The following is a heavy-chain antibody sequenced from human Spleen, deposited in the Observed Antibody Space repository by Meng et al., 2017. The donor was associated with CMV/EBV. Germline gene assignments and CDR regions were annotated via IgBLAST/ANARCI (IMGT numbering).Heavy chain of an antibody. D-gene: IGHD3-3*01. V-gene: IGHV1-18*01. J-gene: IGHJ6*02. CDR3: ARDNGEDFWSGYSIYYYYYGMDV. CDR1: GYTFTSYG. Sequence: ASVKVSCKASGYTFTSYGISWVRQAPGQGLEWMGWIGAYNGNTNYAQKLQGRVTMTTDTSTSTAYMELRSLRSDDTAVYYCARDNGEDFWSGYSIYYYYYGMDVWGQGTTVTVSS. CDR2: IGAYNGNT.